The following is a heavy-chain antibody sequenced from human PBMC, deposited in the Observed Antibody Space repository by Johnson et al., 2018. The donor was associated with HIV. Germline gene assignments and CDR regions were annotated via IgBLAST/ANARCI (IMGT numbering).Heavy chain of an antibody. CDR1: GLSFSNFG. CDR2: ISYDGSNK. V-gene: IGHV3-30*18. CDR3: AKESKWESRTPHAFDL. J-gene: IGHJ3*01. Sequence: QVQLVESGGGVVQPGKSLRLSCVASGLSFSNFGIHWVRQAPGKGLEWVAVISYDGSNKYYADSVKGRFTVSRDNSKNTLYLQMKSLRPEDTAVYYCAKESKWESRTPHAFDLWGQGTMVTVSS. D-gene: IGHD1-26*01.